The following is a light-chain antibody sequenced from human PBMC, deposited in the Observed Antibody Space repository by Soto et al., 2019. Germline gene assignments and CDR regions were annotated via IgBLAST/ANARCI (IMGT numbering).Light chain of an antibody. Sequence: EIVMTQSPATLSVSPGERATLSCRAGQSVSSNLAWYQKKPGQAPRLLIYGASTRATGIPARFRGSGSGTEFTLTISSLQSEDVAVYYCQQYDNWPPYTFGQGTKLEIK. CDR1: QSVSSN. V-gene: IGKV3-15*01. CDR2: GAS. CDR3: QQYDNWPPYT. J-gene: IGKJ2*01.